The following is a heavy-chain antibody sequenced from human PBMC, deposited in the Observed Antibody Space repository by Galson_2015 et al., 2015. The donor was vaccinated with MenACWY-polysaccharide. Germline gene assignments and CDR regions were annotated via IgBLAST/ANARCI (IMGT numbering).Heavy chain of an antibody. Sequence: ETLSLTCSISGGSISGYYWSWIRQPAGKGLEWIGRVYAGVSTTYNPSLKSRVTISIDTSKNQFSLKLTSVTAADTAVYFCAKGWENVVGWLDPWGQGTLVTVSS. D-gene: IGHD2/OR15-2a*01. V-gene: IGHV4-4*07. CDR1: GGSISGYY. CDR2: VYAGVST. J-gene: IGHJ5*02. CDR3: AKGWENVVGWLDP.